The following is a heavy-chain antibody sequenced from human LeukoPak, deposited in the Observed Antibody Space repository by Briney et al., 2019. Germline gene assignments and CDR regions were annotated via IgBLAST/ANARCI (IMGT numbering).Heavy chain of an antibody. V-gene: IGHV1-18*01. CDR2: VSAYNGNT. CDR1: GYTFTSTG. Sequence: WASVKVSCKASGYTFTSTGFCWVRQAPGQGLEWMGWVSAYNGNTNYAQKFRGRVTMTTDTSTNTPYMELRSLRSDDTAVYFCARDAPRWRNAFDFWGQGTLVTVSS. D-gene: IGHD4-23*01. CDR3: ARDAPRWRNAFDF. J-gene: IGHJ3*01.